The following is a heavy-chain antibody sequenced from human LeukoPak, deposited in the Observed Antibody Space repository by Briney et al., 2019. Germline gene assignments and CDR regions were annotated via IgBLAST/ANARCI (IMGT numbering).Heavy chain of an antibody. CDR2: IYYSGST. Sequence: PSETLSLTCTVSGGSISSYYWSWLRQPPGKGLEWIGYIYYSGSTSYNPSLKSRVTISVDTSKNQFSLKLSSVTAADTAVYYCARHPAAAAPGYWGQGTLVTVSS. J-gene: IGHJ4*02. CDR1: GGSISSYY. CDR3: ARHPAAAAPGY. V-gene: IGHV4-59*08. D-gene: IGHD6-13*01.